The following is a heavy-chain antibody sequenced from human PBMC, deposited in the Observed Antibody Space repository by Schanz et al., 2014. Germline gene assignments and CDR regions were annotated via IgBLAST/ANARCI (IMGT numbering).Heavy chain of an antibody. CDR3: AKGQLLSYCFDY. J-gene: IGHJ4*02. CDR1: GFTFSSYA. D-gene: IGHD2-21*01. Sequence: EVQLLESGGGLVQPGGSLRLSCAASGFTFSSYAMSWVRQAPGKGLEWVSAISGSGGDTYYADSVKGRFTISRDNSKNSLYLHINSPRAAATAVYYCAKGQLLSYCFDYWGQGTLVTVSS. CDR2: ISGSGGDT. V-gene: IGHV3-23*01.